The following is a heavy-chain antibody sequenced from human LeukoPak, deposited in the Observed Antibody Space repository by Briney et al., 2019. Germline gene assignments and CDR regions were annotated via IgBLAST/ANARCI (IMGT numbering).Heavy chain of an antibody. V-gene: IGHV4-39*07. CDR2: MYYSGRT. J-gene: IGHJ4*02. D-gene: IGHD6-13*01. Sequence: SETLSLTCTVSGGSIRSSSYYWGWIRQPPGKGLVWIGNMYYSGRTDYNPSLKSRVTISVDTSKNQFSLKLSSVTAADTAVYYCARSRSSNWYVPWDYWGQGTLVTVSS. CDR1: GGSIRSSSYY. CDR3: ARSRSSNWYVPWDY.